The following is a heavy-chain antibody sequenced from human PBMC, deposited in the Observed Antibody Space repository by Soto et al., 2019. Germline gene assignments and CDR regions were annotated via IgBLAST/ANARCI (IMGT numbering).Heavy chain of an antibody. CDR3: AIGRNDILTGDAFDI. Sequence: QVQLVQSGAEVKKPGASVKVSCKASGYTFTSYDINCVRQATGQGLEWMGWMNPNSGNTGYAQKFQGRATLTRNTSISTAYMELSSLRSEDTAVYYCAIGRNDILTGDAFDIWGQGTMVTVSS. V-gene: IGHV1-8*01. CDR1: GYTFTSYD. J-gene: IGHJ3*02. CDR2: MNPNSGNT. D-gene: IGHD3-9*01.